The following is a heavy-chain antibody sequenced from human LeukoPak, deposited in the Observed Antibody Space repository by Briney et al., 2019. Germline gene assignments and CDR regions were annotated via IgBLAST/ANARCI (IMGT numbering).Heavy chain of an antibody. V-gene: IGHV3-48*04. Sequence: RGCLRLSRAASGFDLSLSRFNYIRQAAGRGLAWVSYIRARSSLVSYANSVRGRFTISRDDAKKSVFLQMHSLRADDTAVYYCAREAFLGWGQGTMVSVSS. CDR2: IRARSSLV. CDR1: GFDLSLSR. D-gene: IGHD2/OR15-2a*01. J-gene: IGHJ3*01. CDR3: AREAFLG.